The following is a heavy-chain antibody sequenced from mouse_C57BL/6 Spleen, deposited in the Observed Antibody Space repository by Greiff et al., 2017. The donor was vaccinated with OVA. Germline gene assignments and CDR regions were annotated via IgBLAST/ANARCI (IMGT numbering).Heavy chain of an antibody. CDR1: GYSITSGYY. CDR2: ISYDGSN. CDR3: AREGIYYPDY. V-gene: IGHV3-6*01. Sequence: EVKLLESGPGLVKPSQSLSLTCSVTGYSITSGYYWNWIRQFPGNKLEWMGYISYDGSNNYNPSLKNRISITRDTSKNQFFLKLNSVTTEDTATYYCAREGIYYPDYWGQGTTLTVSS. D-gene: IGHD1-1*01. J-gene: IGHJ2*01.